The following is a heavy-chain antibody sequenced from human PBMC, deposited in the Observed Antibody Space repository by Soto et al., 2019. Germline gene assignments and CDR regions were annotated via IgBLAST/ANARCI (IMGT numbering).Heavy chain of an antibody. J-gene: IGHJ1*01. CDR2: ISYDGSNK. CDR1: GFTFSSYG. D-gene: IGHD4-17*01. V-gene: IGHV3-30*03. CDR3: ARDLSYGGPGLAEYFQH. Sequence: GGSLRLSCAASGFTFSSYGMHWVRQAPGKGLEWVAVISYDGSNKYYADSVKGRFTISRDNSKNTLYLQMNSLRAEDTAVYYCARDLSYGGPGLAEYFQHWGQGTLVTVSS.